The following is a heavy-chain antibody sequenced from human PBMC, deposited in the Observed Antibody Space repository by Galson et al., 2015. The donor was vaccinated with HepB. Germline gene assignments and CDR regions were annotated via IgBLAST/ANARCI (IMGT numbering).Heavy chain of an antibody. V-gene: IGHV3-9*01. Sequence: SLRLSCAASGFTFEDYAMYWVRQAPGKGLEWVSGISWNSDNIDYADSVKGRFTISRDNVKNSLYLQMNSLRAEDTALYYCVKTRRFLEYLTGGFDSWGQGTPVTVSS. D-gene: IGHD3-3*01. CDR2: ISWNSDNI. CDR3: VKTRRFLEYLTGGFDS. CDR1: GFTFEDYA. J-gene: IGHJ4*02.